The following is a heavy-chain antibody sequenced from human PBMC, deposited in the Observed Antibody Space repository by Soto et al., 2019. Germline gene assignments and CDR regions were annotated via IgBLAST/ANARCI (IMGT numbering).Heavy chain of an antibody. CDR2: VYYSGST. J-gene: IGHJ5*02. CDR3: ARGSRGSYDP. CDR1: GGSISSYF. V-gene: IGHV4-59*01. D-gene: IGHD2-15*01. Sequence: SETLSLTCTVSGGSISSYFWSWIRQPPGKGLEWIGYVYYSGSTNYNPSLKSRVTMSVDASENQFSLKLTSVTAADTAVYYCARGSRGSYDPSGQGTMDTVSS.